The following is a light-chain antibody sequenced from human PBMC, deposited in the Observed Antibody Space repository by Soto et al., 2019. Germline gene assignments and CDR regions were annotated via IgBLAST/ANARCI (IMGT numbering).Light chain of an antibody. V-gene: IGKV3-20*01. Sequence: ESVLTQSPGSLSLSPGERATLSCRASQSVSSNYLAWYQHKPGQAPRLLIYGASSRATGIPDRFSGSGSGTDFTLTISRLEPEDFEVYYCQYYGSSLSITFGQGTRLEIK. CDR3: QYYGSSLSIT. CDR2: GAS. J-gene: IGKJ5*01. CDR1: QSVSSNY.